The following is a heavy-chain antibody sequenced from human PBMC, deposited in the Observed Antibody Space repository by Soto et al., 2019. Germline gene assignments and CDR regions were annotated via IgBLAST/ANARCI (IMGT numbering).Heavy chain of an antibody. CDR2: IIPIFGTA. CDR3: ARDQVRVLRFLEWLSPHYYYGMDV. CDR1: GGTFSSYA. J-gene: IGHJ6*02. Sequence: SVKVSCKASGGTFSSYAISWVRQAPGQGLEWMGGIIPIFGTANYAQKFQGRVTITADKSTSTAYMELSSLRSEDTVVYYCARDQVRVLRFLEWLSPHYYYGMDVWGQGTTVTVSS. V-gene: IGHV1-69*06. D-gene: IGHD3-3*01.